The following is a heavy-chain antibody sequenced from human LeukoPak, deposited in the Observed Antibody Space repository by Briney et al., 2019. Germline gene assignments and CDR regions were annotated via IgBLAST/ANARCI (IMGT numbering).Heavy chain of an antibody. CDR1: GGSISSSSYY. Sequence: SETLSLTCTVSGGSISSSSYYWGWIRQPPGKGLEWIGSIYYSGSTYYNPSLKSRVTISVDTSKNQFSLKLSSVTAADTAVCYCTRGSIAYYYMDVWGKGTTVTISS. CDR3: TRGSIAYYYMDV. J-gene: IGHJ6*03. V-gene: IGHV4-39*07. D-gene: IGHD3-22*01. CDR2: IYYSGST.